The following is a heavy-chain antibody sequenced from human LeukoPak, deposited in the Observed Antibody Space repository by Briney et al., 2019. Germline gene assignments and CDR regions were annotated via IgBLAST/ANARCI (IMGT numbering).Heavy chain of an antibody. CDR3: ARVIIDFWSGYYTGHHNLSLYYYYYGMDV. CDR1: GYTFTSYG. D-gene: IGHD3-3*01. V-gene: IGHV1-18*01. J-gene: IGHJ6*02. Sequence: ASVKVSCKASGYTFTSYGISWVRQAPGQGLEWMGWISAYNGNTNYAQKFQGRVTITADESTSTAYMELSSLRSEDTAVYYCARVIIDFWSGYYTGHHNLSLYYYYYGMDVWGQGTTVTVSS. CDR2: ISAYNGNT.